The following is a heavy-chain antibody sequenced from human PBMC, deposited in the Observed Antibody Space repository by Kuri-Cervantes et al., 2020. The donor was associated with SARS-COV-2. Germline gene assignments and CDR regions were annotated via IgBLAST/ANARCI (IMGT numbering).Heavy chain of an antibody. D-gene: IGHD1-1*01. J-gene: IGHJ3*02. CDR3: ARETPNGAFDI. CDR1: GGSISSYY. CDR2: IYYSGST. Sequence: ESLKISCTVSGGSISSYYWSWIRQPPGKGLEWIGYIYYSGSTNYNPSLKSRVTISVDTSKNQFSLKLSSVTAADTAVYYCARETPNGAFDIWGQGTMVTVSS. V-gene: IGHV4-59*12.